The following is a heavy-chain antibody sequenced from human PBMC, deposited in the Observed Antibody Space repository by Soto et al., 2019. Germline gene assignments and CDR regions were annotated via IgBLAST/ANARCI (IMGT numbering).Heavy chain of an antibody. CDR3: ARDPHGEGWFDP. J-gene: IGHJ5*02. Sequence: QVQLVQSGAEVKKPGSSVKVSCKASGGTFSSYTISWVRQAPGQGLEWMGRIIPILGIANYAQKFQGRVTIPADKATSTAYMELSSLRSEDTAVYYCARDPHGEGWFDPWGQGTLVTVSS. V-gene: IGHV1-69*08. CDR1: GGTFSSYT. CDR2: IIPILGIA.